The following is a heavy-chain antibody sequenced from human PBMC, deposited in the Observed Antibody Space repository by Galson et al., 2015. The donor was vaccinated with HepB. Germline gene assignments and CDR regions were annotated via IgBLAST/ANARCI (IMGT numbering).Heavy chain of an antibody. J-gene: IGHJ3*02. D-gene: IGHD6-19*01. CDR3: AKDKGGGSGWDTQDAFDI. CDR1: GFTFDDYA. CDR2: ISWNSGSI. V-gene: IGHV3-9*01. Sequence: SLRLSCAASGFTFDDYAMHWVRQAPGKGLEWVSGISWNSGSIGYADSVKGRFTISRDNAKNSLYLQMNSLRAEDTALYYCAKDKGGGSGWDTQDAFDIWGQGTMVTVSS.